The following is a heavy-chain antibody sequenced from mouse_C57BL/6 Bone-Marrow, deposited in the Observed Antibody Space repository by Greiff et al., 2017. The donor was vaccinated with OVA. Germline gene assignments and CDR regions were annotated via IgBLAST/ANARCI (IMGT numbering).Heavy chain of an antibody. V-gene: IGHV2-5*01. D-gene: IGHD2-4*01. CDR2: IWRGGST. Sequence: VQLQQSGPGLVQPSQSLSITCTVSGFSLTSYGVHWVRQSPGKGLEWLGVIWRGGSTDYNAAFMSRLSITKDNSKSQVFFKMNSLQADDTAIYYCAKEENDCDYYAMDYWGQGTSVTVSS. CDR3: AKEENDCDYYAMDY. CDR1: GFSLTSYG. J-gene: IGHJ4*01.